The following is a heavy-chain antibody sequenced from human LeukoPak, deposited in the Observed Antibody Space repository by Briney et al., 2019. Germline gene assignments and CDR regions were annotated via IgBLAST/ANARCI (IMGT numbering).Heavy chain of an antibody. J-gene: IGHJ4*02. CDR1: GYTFTNYG. D-gene: IGHD2-2*01. CDR2: INPNSGGT. V-gene: IGHV1-2*02. Sequence: ASVKVSCKASGYTFTNYGVTWVRQAPGQGLEWMGWINPNSGGTNYAQKFQGRVTMTRDTSISTAYMELSRLRSDDTAVYYCAREVVVPAAPLDYWGQGTLVTVSS. CDR3: AREVVVPAAPLDY.